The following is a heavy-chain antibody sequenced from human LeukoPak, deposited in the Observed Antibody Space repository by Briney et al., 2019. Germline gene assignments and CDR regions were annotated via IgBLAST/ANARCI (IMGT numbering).Heavy chain of an antibody. CDR1: GFTFSSYA. CDR2: ISGSGGST. J-gene: IGHJ4*02. CDR3: ARDNDWAFHY. D-gene: IGHD3-9*01. Sequence: GGPLRLSCAASGFTFSSYAMSWVRQAPGKGLEWVSAISGSGGSTYYADSVKGRFTIFRDNSKNTLYLQMNSLRAEDTAVYYCARDNDWAFHYWGQGTLVTVSS. V-gene: IGHV3-23*01.